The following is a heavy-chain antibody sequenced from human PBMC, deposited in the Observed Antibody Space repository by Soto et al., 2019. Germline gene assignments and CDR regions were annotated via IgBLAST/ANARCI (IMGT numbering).Heavy chain of an antibody. CDR3: ARAEGYSSGWYV. Sequence: QVQLQESGPGLVKPSETLSLTCTVSGGSISNFYWSWIRQPAGKGLEWIGRIHTTESTNYNPSLKSRVTMSVDTSENQFSLKLTSVTAADTAVYYCARAEGYSSGWYVWGQGTLVTVSS. V-gene: IGHV4-4*07. J-gene: IGHJ4*02. D-gene: IGHD6-19*01. CDR2: IHTTEST. CDR1: GGSISNFY.